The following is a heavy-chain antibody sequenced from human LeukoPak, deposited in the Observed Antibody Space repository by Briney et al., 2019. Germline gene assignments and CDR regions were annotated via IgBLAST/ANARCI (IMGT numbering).Heavy chain of an antibody. D-gene: IGHD5-24*01. CDR1: GGTFSSYA. CDR3: AIRSVEMATIPDY. Sequence: SVKVSCKASGGTFSSYAISWVRQAPGQGLEWMRGIIPIFGTANYAQKFQGRVTITTDESTSTAYMELSSLRSEDTAVYYCAIRSVEMATIPDYWGQGTLVTVSS. CDR2: IIPIFGTA. V-gene: IGHV1-69*05. J-gene: IGHJ4*02.